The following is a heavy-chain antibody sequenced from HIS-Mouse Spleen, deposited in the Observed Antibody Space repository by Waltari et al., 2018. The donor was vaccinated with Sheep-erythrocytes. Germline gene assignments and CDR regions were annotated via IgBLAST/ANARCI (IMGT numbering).Heavy chain of an antibody. V-gene: IGHV3-30-3*01. Sequence: QVQLVESGGGVVQPGRSLGLSCAALEFTFSSYAMHWVRQAPGKGLEWVAVISYDGSNKYYADSVKGRFTISRDNSKNTLYLQMNSLRAEDTAVYYCARGAFDIWGQGTMVTVSS. CDR1: EFTFSSYA. CDR2: ISYDGSNK. CDR3: ARGAFDI. J-gene: IGHJ3*02.